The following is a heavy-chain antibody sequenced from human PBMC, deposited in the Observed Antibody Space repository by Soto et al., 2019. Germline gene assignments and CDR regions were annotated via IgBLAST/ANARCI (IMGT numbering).Heavy chain of an antibody. Sequence: QVQLVQSGAEVKKPGSSVKVSCKASGGTFSRYAISWVRQAPGQGLEWMGGIIPIFGTANYAQKFQGRVTIVADDSTSTAYMEVSSLRSEDTAVYYCAAQGLPTYCYYGMDVWGQGTTVTVSS. D-gene: IGHD5-18*01. J-gene: IGHJ6*02. CDR3: AAQGLPTYCYYGMDV. CDR2: IIPIFGTA. V-gene: IGHV1-69*12. CDR1: GGTFSRYA.